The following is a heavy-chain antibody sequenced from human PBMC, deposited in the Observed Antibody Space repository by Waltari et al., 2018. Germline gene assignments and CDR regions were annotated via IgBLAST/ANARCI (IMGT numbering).Heavy chain of an antibody. Sequence: QVQLQESGPGLVKPSGTLSLTCAVFGDSMSSDDLWNWVRQSPGNGLEWIGQIRRRGRTNYNPTLSSRVSVSIDTSNNQFSLKGTAATAADTAVYYCARDRGRGLYLDSWGQGTLVTVSP. V-gene: IGHV4-4*02. D-gene: IGHD2-15*01. J-gene: IGHJ4*02. CDR2: IRRRGRT. CDR1: GDSMSSDDL. CDR3: ARDRGRGLYLDS.